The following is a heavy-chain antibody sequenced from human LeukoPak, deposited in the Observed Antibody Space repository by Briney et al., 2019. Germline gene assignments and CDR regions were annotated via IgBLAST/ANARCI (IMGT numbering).Heavy chain of an antibody. CDR3: ARGRYYGSGSYYYYYYGMDV. V-gene: IGHV4-59*01. Sequence: SETLSLTCTVSGGSISSYYWSWIRQPPGKGLEWIGYIYYSGSTNYNPSLKSRVTISVGTSKNQFSLKLSSVTAADTAVYYCARGRYYGSGSYYYYYYGMDVWGQGTTVTVSS. CDR1: GGSISSYY. J-gene: IGHJ6*02. D-gene: IGHD3-10*01. CDR2: IYYSGST.